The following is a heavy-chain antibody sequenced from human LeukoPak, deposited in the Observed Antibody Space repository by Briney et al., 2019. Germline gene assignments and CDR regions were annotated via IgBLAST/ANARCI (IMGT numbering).Heavy chain of an antibody. CDR1: GFTFSTYT. Sequence: GGSLRLSCAASGFTFSTYTMHWVRQAPGKGLEWVSSFSSSSNYIYYADSVKGRFTISRDNAKNTLYLQMNSLRAEDTAVYYCASASSHRIAAGGDYWGQGTLVTVSS. V-gene: IGHV3-21*01. CDR3: ASASSHRIAAGGDY. D-gene: IGHD6-13*01. CDR2: FSSSSNYI. J-gene: IGHJ4*02.